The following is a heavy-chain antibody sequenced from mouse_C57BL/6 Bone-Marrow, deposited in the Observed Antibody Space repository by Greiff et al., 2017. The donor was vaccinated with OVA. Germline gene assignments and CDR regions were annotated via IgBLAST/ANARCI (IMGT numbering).Heavy chain of an antibody. Sequence: QVQLQQSGAELVKPGASVKMSCKASGYTFTSYWITWVKQRPGQGLEWIGDIYPGSGSTNYNEKFKSKATLTVDTSSSTAYMQLSSLTSEDSAVYYCARRRVRLYYAMDYWGQGTSVTVSS. CDR3: ARRRVRLYYAMDY. J-gene: IGHJ4*01. CDR2: IYPGSGST. V-gene: IGHV1-55*01. D-gene: IGHD2-13*01. CDR1: GYTFTSYW.